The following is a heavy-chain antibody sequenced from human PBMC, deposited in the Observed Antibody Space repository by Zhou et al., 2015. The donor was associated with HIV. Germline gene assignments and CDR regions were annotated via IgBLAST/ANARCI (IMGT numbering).Heavy chain of an antibody. V-gene: IGHV1-69*01. CDR2: IIPIFGTA. Sequence: QVQLVQSGAEVKKPGSSVKVSCKASGGTFSSYAISWVRQAPGQGLEWMGGIIPIFGTANYAQKFQGRVTITADESTSTAYMELSSLRSEDTAVYYCARDRVGALESTVTTLLDYYGMDVWGQGTTVTVSS. CDR3: ARDRVGALESTVTTLLDYYGMDV. D-gene: IGHD4-17*01. J-gene: IGHJ6*02. CDR1: GGTFSSYA.